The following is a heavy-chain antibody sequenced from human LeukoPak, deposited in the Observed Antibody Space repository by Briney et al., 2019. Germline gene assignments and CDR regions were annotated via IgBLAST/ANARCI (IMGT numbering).Heavy chain of an antibody. Sequence: SETLPLTCAVYGGSFSGYYWSWIRQPPGKGLEWIGEINHSGSTNYNPSLKSRVTISVDTSKNQFSLKLSSVTAADTAVYYCARGRNPLTTGRYYYYYGMDVWGQGTTVTVSS. J-gene: IGHJ6*02. V-gene: IGHV4-34*01. CDR1: GGSFSGYY. CDR2: INHSGST. CDR3: ARGRNPLTTGRYYYYYGMDV. D-gene: IGHD4-17*01.